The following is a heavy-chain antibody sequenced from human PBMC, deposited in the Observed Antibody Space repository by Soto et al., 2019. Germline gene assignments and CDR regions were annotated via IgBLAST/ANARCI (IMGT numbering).Heavy chain of an antibody. CDR2: IYYSGST. CDR1: GGSISSGDYY. D-gene: IGHD5-18*01. J-gene: IGHJ6*02. CDR3: ASAAPVVTDV. V-gene: IGHV4-30-4*01. Sequence: QVQLQESGPGLVKPSQTLSLTCTVSGGSISSGDYYWSWISQPPGKGLEWIGYIYYSGSTYYNPSPKSRVSIAVGTSKNQFSLKLSSVTAADTAVYYCASAAPVVTDVWGQGTTVTVSS.